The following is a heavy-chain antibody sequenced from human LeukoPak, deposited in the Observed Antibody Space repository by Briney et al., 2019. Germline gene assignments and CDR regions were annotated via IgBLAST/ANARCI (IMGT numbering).Heavy chain of an antibody. J-gene: IGHJ4*02. Sequence: KSSQTLSFTCTVSGGSISSGDYYWSWIRQPPGKGLEWIGYIYYSGSTYYNPSLKSRVTISVDTSKNQFSLKLSSVTAADTAVYYCASIVLMVYAIDYWGQGTLVTVSS. CDR3: ASIVLMVYAIDY. V-gene: IGHV4-30-4*01. D-gene: IGHD2-8*01. CDR2: IYYSGST. CDR1: GGSISSGDYY.